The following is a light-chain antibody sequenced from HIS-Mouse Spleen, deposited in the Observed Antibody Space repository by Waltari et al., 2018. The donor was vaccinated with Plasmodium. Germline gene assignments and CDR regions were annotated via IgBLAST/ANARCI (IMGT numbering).Light chain of an antibody. CDR3: AAWDDSLNGVV. V-gene: IGLV1-44*01. Sequence: QSVLTQPPSASGTPGQRLTTSFSGSISTIGSHPVTWYQQPPGTAPKLLLYMNNQRPSGVPDRFSCSKSGTSASLAISGLQSEDEADYYCAAWDDSLNGVVFAGGTKLTVL. J-gene: IGLJ2*01. CDR1: ISTIGSHP. CDR2: MNN.